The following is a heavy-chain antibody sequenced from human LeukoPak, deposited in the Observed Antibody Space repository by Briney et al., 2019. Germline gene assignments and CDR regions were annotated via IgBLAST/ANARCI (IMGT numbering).Heavy chain of an antibody. Sequence: GGSLRLSCAASGFTFSSYAMHWVRQAPGKGLEWVAVISYDGSNKYYADSVKGRFTISRDNTKNSLYLQMNSLTTEDTAFYCAKDGRQGAYDVWGQGTLVTVS. CDR2: ISYDGSNK. V-gene: IGHV3-30*04. CDR3: AKDGRQGAYDV. D-gene: IGHD2-21*01. J-gene: IGHJ3*01. CDR1: GFTFSSYA.